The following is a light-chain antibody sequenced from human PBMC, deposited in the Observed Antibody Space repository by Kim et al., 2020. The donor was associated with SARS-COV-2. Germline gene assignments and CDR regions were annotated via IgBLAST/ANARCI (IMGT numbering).Light chain of an antibody. CDR1: QSVINT. V-gene: IGKV3-15*01. CDR3: QQYNNSPS. J-gene: IGKJ2*01. Sequence: LSGSPGQRATPSGTSSQSVINTLAWYQQKPGQSPRLLIYGASTRAIGIPARFSGSGSGTEFTLTNSSLQSEDFAVYYCQQYNNSPSFGQGTKLEI. CDR2: GAS.